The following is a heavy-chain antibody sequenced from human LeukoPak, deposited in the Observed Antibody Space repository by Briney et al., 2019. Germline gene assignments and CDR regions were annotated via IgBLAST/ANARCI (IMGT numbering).Heavy chain of an antibody. CDR2: IGTAGGT. V-gene: IGHV3-13*01. Sequence: PGGSLRLSCAASGFTFSSYDMHWVRQATGKGLEWVSAIGTAGGTYYTGPVMGGFTISRHNTKNTLYLQMNSLRAEDTAVYYCAKGAGVGFTYYFDYWGQGTLVTVSS. CDR3: AKGAGVGFTYYFDY. D-gene: IGHD3-16*01. J-gene: IGHJ4*02. CDR1: GFTFSSYD.